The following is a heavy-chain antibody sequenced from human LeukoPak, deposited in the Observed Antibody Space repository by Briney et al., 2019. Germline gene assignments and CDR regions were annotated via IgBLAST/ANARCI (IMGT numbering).Heavy chain of an antibody. Sequence: SVKVSCKASGGTFSSYAISWVRQAPEQGLKWMGGIIPIFGTANYAQKFQGRVTITTDESTSTAYMELSRLRSDDTAVYYCARGVRDGYNWEGYYFDYWGQGTLVTVSS. CDR1: GGTFSSYA. D-gene: IGHD5-24*01. CDR3: ARGVRDGYNWEGYYFDY. CDR2: IIPIFGTA. V-gene: IGHV1-69*05. J-gene: IGHJ4*02.